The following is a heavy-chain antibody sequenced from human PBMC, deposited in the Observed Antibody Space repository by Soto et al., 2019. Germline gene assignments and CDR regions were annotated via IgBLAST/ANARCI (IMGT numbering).Heavy chain of an antibody. CDR1: GYTFTSYG. V-gene: IGHV1-18*04. CDR2: ISAYNGNT. D-gene: IGHD4-17*01. J-gene: IGHJ6*02. Sequence: ASVKVSCKASGYTFTSYGISWVRQAPGQGLEWMGWISAYNGNTNYAQKLQGRVTMTTDTSTSTAYMELRSLRSDDTAVYYCARAPHAYGDYGYYYYGMDVWGQGTTVTVYS. CDR3: ARAPHAYGDYGYYYYGMDV.